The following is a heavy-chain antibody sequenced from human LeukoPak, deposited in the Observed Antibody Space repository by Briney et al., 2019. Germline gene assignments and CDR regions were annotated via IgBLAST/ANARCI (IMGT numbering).Heavy chain of an antibody. CDR3: ARHRIVGATRSAFDI. CDR2: IYPGDSDT. D-gene: IGHD1-26*01. Sequence: GESLKISCKGSGYSFTSYWIGWVRQMPGKGLEWMGIIYPGDSDTRYSPSFQGQVTISADKSISTAYLQWSSLKAPGTAMYYCARHRIVGATRSAFDIWGQGTMVTVSS. J-gene: IGHJ3*02. CDR1: GYSFTSYW. V-gene: IGHV5-51*01.